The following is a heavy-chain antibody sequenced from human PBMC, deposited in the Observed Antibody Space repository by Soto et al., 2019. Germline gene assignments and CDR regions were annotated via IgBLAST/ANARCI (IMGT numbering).Heavy chain of an antibody. CDR2: IIPIFGTA. Sequence: SVKVSCKASGGTFSSYAISWVRQAPGQGLEWMGGIIPIFGTANYAQKFQGRVTITADVSTSTAYMELSSLRSEDTAVYYCARGGYSYGFSDAFDIWGQGTMVTVSS. D-gene: IGHD5-18*01. J-gene: IGHJ3*02. V-gene: IGHV1-69*13. CDR3: ARGGYSYGFSDAFDI. CDR1: GGTFSSYA.